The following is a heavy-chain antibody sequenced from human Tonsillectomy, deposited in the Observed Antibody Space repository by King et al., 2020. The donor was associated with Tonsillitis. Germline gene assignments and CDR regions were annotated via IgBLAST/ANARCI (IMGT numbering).Heavy chain of an antibody. J-gene: IGHJ4*02. CDR1: GGSISSYY. Sequence: QLQESGPGLVKPSETLSLTCTVSGGSISSYYWSWIRQPPGKGLEWIGYIVYSGSTNYNPSLKSRVTISVDTSKNQFSLKLNSVTAADTAVYYCARGTYSGYDYVFDYWGQGTLVTVSS. CDR2: IVYSGST. D-gene: IGHD5-12*01. V-gene: IGHV4-59*01. CDR3: ARGTYSGYDYVFDY.